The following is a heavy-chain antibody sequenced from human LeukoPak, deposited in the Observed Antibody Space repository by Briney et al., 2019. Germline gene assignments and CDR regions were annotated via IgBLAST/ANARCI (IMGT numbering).Heavy chain of an antibody. Sequence: PGGSLRLSCAASGITFSNYWMHCVRHAPGEGLVWVSHIIQDGSSTFYADSVRGRFTISRDNAKNTLYLQMNSLRAEDTAVYYCATDDYRGLGYWGQGTLVTVSS. CDR1: GITFSNYW. CDR2: IIQDGSST. J-gene: IGHJ4*02. D-gene: IGHD4-11*01. CDR3: ATDDYRGLGY. V-gene: IGHV3-74*01.